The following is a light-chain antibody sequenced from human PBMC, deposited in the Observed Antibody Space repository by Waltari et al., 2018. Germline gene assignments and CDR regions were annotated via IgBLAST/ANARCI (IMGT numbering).Light chain of an antibody. CDR3: HQYYTTPWA. CDR1: HSILYSSNNKNY. CDR2: WAS. V-gene: IGKV4-1*01. Sequence: DIVMTQSPDSLAVSLGERATINCKPSHSILYSSNNKNYLAWYQQKPGQPPKLLIYWASTRESGVPDRFTGSGSGTDFTLTISSLQAEDVAVYYCHQYYTTPWAFGQGTKVEIK. J-gene: IGKJ1*01.